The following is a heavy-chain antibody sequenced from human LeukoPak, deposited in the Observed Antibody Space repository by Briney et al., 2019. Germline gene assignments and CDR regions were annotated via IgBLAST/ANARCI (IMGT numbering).Heavy chain of an antibody. CDR2: INHSGST. D-gene: IGHD3-22*01. J-gene: IGHJ4*02. Sequence: SETPSLTCAVYGGSFSGYYWSWIRHPPGEGLEWIGEINHSGSTNYNPSLKSRVTISVDTSKNQFCLKLSSVTAADTAVYYCARGGDYYDSSGYYHFDYWGQGTLLTVSS. V-gene: IGHV4-34*01. CDR1: GGSFSGYY. CDR3: ARGGDYYDSSGYYHFDY.